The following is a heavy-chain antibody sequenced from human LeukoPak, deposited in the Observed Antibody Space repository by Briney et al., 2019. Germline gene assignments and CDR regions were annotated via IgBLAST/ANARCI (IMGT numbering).Heavy chain of an antibody. Sequence: SETLSLTCTVSGGSISSDRFYWTWVRQPAGKGLEWIGRIKSSNTDYNPSLKSRVSISLDTSTNQFSLKLSSLTAADAAVYYCARVPDWTYVPDYWGQGTLVTVSS. CDR3: ARVPDWTYVPDY. J-gene: IGHJ4*01. D-gene: IGHD3-16*01. V-gene: IGHV4-61*02. CDR1: GGSISSDRFY. CDR2: IKSSNT.